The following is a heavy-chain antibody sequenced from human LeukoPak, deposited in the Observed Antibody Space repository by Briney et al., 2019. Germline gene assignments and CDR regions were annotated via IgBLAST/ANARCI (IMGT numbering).Heavy chain of an antibody. CDR3: ARDSSNWSFDY. CDR2: INPSGDST. D-gene: IGHD6-13*01. Sequence: ASVKVSCKASGYTFTGHYMHWVRQAPGQGLEWMGIINPSGDSTSYAQNFQGRVTMTRDTSTSTVYMELSSLRSEDTAAYYCARDSSNWSFDYWGQGTLVTVSS. J-gene: IGHJ4*02. V-gene: IGHV1-46*01. CDR1: GYTFTGHY.